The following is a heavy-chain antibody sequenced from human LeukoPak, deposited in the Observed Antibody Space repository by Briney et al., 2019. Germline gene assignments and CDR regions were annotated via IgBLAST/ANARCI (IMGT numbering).Heavy chain of an antibody. D-gene: IGHD3-22*01. CDR2: IIPILGIA. J-gene: IGHJ3*02. Sequence: GSSVKVSCKASGGTFSSYAISWVRQAPGQGLEWVGRIIPILGIANYAQKFQGRVTITADKSTSTAYMELSSLRSEDTAVYYCARGYYDSSGSLAPGAFDIWGQGTMVTVSS. V-gene: IGHV1-69*04. CDR1: GGTFSSYA. CDR3: ARGYYDSSGSLAPGAFDI.